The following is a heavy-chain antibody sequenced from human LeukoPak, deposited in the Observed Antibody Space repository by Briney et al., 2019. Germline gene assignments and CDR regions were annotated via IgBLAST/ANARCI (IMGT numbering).Heavy chain of an antibody. V-gene: IGHV3-74*01. CDR3: ARVRSSSWYDY. Sequence: GGSLRLSCATSGFTFSTSWMHWVRQAPGEGLVWVSRISSDGTTTTYGDSVKGRFTISRDNAKNTLYLQMNSLRVEDTAVYYCARVRSSSWYDYWGQGALVTVSS. J-gene: IGHJ4*02. CDR2: ISSDGTTT. CDR1: GFTFSTSW. D-gene: IGHD6-13*01.